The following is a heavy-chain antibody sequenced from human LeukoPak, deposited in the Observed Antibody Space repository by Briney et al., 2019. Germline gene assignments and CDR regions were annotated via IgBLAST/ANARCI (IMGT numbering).Heavy chain of an antibody. CDR2: VYYTGST. J-gene: IGHJ4*02. D-gene: IGHD3-16*01. CDR3: ARHRYGDVYLFVL. CDR1: GDSIGSYY. V-gene: IGHV4-59*08. Sequence: PSETLSLTCTVSGDSIGSYYWSWIRHPPGEGLEWIGYVYYTGSTNYNPSLKRRVTISVDASKNHFSLNLRSVTAADTAIYYCARHRYGDVYLFVLWGQGTLVIVSS.